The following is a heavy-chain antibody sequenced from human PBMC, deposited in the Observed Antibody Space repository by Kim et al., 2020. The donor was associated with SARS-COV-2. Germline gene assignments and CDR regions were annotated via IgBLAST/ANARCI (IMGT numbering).Heavy chain of an antibody. CDR1: GGSISGSDYY. CDR2: IFYTGTT. Sequence: SETLSLTCTVSGGSISGSDYYWGWIRQSPGKGLEWIGSIFYTGTTYYNPSLRSRVTISVDTSKNQFSLRLSSVTAADTAVYYCARPLKLTLRTPLDIWGQGTMVSVSS. V-gene: IGHV4-39*01. J-gene: IGHJ3*02. D-gene: IGHD1-7*01. CDR3: ARPLKLTLRTPLDI.